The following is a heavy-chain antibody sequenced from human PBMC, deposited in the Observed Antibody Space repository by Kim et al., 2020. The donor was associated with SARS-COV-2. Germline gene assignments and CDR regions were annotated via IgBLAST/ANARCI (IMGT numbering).Heavy chain of an antibody. CDR1: GFTFSSYA. J-gene: IGHJ4*02. D-gene: IGHD3-10*01. CDR3: ARNPMVRGWGLIDY. Sequence: GGSLRLSCAASGFTFSSYAMHWVRQAPGKGLEWVAVISYDGSNKYYADSVKGRFTISRDNSKNTLYLQMNSLIAEDTAVYYCARNPMVRGWGLIDYWGQG. V-gene: IGHV3-30*04. CDR2: ISYDGSNK.